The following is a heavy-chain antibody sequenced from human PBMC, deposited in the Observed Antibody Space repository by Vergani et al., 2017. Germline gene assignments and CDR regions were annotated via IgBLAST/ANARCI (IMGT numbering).Heavy chain of an antibody. Sequence: EVMLVQSGAEVKKPGESLKISCKYSESSFISNEIAWVRQMSGEGLQWMGNINPIDSKIAYSPSFQGQAIMSLDKSITTAYLQWRSLKASDTATYYCAKTHDFSSLYSSYNWFDPWGQGTQVTVSS. D-gene: IGHD3-3*01. J-gene: IGHJ5*02. CDR1: ESSFISNE. CDR3: AKTHDFSSLYSSYNWFDP. V-gene: IGHV5-51*03. CDR2: INPIDSKI.